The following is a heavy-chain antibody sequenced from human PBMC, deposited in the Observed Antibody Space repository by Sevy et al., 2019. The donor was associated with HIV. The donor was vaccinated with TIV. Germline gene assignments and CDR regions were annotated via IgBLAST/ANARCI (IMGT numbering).Heavy chain of an antibody. V-gene: IGHV4-59*02. J-gene: IGHJ4*02. CDR1: GDSVNSYY. CDR2: IYYIGST. CDR3: ARGLLYYFDF. D-gene: IGHD3-10*01. Sequence: SETLSLTCIVSGDSVNSYYWNWIRQSPGKGLEWIGYIYYIGSTNYNPSLKSRVTISLDTSKNQFSLKLTSVSAADTAVYYCARGLLYYFDFWGQGTLVTVSS.